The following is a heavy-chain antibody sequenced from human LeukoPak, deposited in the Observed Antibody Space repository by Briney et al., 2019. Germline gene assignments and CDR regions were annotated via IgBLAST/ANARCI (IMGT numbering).Heavy chain of an antibody. D-gene: IGHD3-3*01. J-gene: IGHJ6*03. CDR1: GYTFTGYY. Sequence: ASVKVSCKASGYTFTGYYMHWVRQAPGQGLEWMGWMNPNSGGTNYAQKFQGRVTMTRDTSISTAYMELSRLRSDDTAVYYCARGYDFWSGYYTGDYYYMDVWGKGTTVTVSS. V-gene: IGHV1-2*02. CDR3: ARGYDFWSGYYTGDYYYMDV. CDR2: MNPNSGGT.